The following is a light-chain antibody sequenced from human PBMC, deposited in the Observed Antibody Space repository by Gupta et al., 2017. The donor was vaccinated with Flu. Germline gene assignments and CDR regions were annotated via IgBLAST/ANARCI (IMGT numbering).Light chain of an antibody. CDR3: AAWDDSRNALV. J-gene: IGLJ3*02. Sequence: QSVLTPPPSASATPGQRVTISCSGISSTIGSNTVSWYQQLPATAPKLLIYTNDQRPSGVPERFSGSKSGTSASLPISALQADDEGDYYCAAWDDSRNALVFGGGTKLTVL. CDR2: TND. V-gene: IGLV1-44*01. CDR1: SSTIGSNT.